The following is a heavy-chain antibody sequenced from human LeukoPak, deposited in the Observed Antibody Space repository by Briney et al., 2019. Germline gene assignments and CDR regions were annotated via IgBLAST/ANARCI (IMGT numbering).Heavy chain of an antibody. CDR2: ISSSSSYI. CDR1: GFTFSSYS. CDR3: ARDGKSSSDF. Sequence: GGSLRLSCATSGFTFSSYSMNWVRQAPGKGLEWVSSISSSSSYIYYADSVKGRFTISRDNAKNSQYLQMNSRRAGDTAVYYCARDGKSSSDFWGQGTLVTVSS. V-gene: IGHV3-21*01. D-gene: IGHD6-13*01. J-gene: IGHJ4*02.